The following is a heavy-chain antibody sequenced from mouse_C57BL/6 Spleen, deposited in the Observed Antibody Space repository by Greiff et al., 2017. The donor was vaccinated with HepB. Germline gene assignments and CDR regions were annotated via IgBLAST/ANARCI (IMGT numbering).Heavy chain of an antibody. CDR3: ARRNFYYSNPLWYFDV. J-gene: IGHJ1*03. V-gene: IGHV4-1*01. D-gene: IGHD2-5*01. CDR1: GIDFSRYW. CDR2: INQDSSTI. Sequence: EVQLVESGGGLVQPGGSLKLSCAASGIDFSRYWMGWVRRAPGKGLEWIGEINQDSSTIKYAPSLKDKFIISRDNAKNTLYLQMSQVRSEDTALYYCARRNFYYSNPLWYFDVWGTGTTVTVSS.